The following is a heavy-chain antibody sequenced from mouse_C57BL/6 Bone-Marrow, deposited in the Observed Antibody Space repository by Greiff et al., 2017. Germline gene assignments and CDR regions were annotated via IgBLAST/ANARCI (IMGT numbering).Heavy chain of an antibody. Sequence: VQLKQSGAELVKPGASVKLSCTASGFNIKDYYIHWVKQRTEQGLEWIGRIDPEDGETKYAPKFQDKATITADTSSNTAYLQLSSLTSEDTAVYYCTRSLMYYGTNYGGQGTTLTGSS. V-gene: IGHV14-2*01. J-gene: IGHJ2*01. D-gene: IGHD1-1*01. CDR3: TRSLMYYGTNY. CDR1: GFNIKDYY. CDR2: IDPEDGET.